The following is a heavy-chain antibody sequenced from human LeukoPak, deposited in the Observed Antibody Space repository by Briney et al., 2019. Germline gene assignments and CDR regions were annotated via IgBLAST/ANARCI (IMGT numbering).Heavy chain of an antibody. CDR2: IWYDGSNK. D-gene: IGHD2-15*01. J-gene: IGHJ5*02. V-gene: IGHV3-33*01. CDR1: GFTFSSYG. CDR3: ARDYCSGGSCYSPWFDP. Sequence: PGRSLRLSCAASGFTFSSYGMHWVRQAPGKGLEWVAVIWYDGSNKYYADSVKGRLTISRDNSKNTLYLQMNSLRAEDTAVYYCARDYCSGGSCYSPWFDPWGQGTLVTVSS.